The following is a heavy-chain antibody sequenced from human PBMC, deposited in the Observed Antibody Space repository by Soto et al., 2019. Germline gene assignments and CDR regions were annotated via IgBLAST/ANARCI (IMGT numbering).Heavy chain of an antibody. V-gene: IGHV4-31*03. CDR3: ASLTIVVVTATATDNWFDP. Sequence: SSETLSLTCTVSGGSISNGYYYWSWVRQNPGKGLEWIGHIYHSGRTYYNPSLKSRVTISVDNSKNTLYLQMNSLRAEDTAVYYCASLTIVVVTATATDNWFDPWGQGTLVTVSS. CDR2: IYHSGRT. J-gene: IGHJ5*02. D-gene: IGHD2-21*02. CDR1: GGSISNGYYY.